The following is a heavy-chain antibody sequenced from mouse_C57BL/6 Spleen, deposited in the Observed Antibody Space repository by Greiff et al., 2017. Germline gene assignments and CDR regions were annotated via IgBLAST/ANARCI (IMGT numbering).Heavy chain of an antibody. CDR1: GYTFTSYW. J-gene: IGHJ4*01. V-gene: IGHV1-52*01. CDR3: ARSPTGSSYVRAMDY. D-gene: IGHD1-1*01. CDR2: IDPSDSET. Sequence: QVQLQQPGAELVRPGSSVKLSCKASGYTFTSYWMHWVKQRPIQGLEWIGNIDPSDSETHYNQKFKDKATLTVDKSSSTAYMQLSSLTSEDSAVYYCARSPTGSSYVRAMDYWGQGTSVTVSS.